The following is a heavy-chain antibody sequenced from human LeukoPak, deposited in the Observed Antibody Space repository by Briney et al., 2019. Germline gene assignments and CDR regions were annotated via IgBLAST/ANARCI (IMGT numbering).Heavy chain of an antibody. J-gene: IGHJ6*02. CDR2: IYYSGST. V-gene: IGHV4-59*01. D-gene: IGHD5-24*01. CDR1: GASISSYY. Sequence: SETLSLTCTVSGASISSYYWSWIRQPPGKGLEWIGYIYYSGSTNYNPSLKSRVTISVDTSKNQFSLKLSSVTAADTAVYYCARDKERDYYYGMDVWGQGTTVTVSS. CDR3: ARDKERDYYYGMDV.